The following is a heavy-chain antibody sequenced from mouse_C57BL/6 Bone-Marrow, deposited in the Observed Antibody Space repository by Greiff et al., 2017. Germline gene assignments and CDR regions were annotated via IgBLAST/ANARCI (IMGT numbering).Heavy chain of an antibody. J-gene: IGHJ3*01. CDR2: IYPRDGST. CDR3: ASSDYYGRAWFAY. D-gene: IGHD1-1*01. CDR1: GYTFTSYD. Sequence: QVQLQQSGPELVKPGASVKLSCKASGYTFTSYDINWVKQRPGQGLEWIGWIYPRDGSTKYNEQFKGKATLTVDTSSCTTYIELHSLTSEVSAVYFYASSDYYGRAWFAYWGQGTLVTVSA. V-gene: IGHV1-85*01.